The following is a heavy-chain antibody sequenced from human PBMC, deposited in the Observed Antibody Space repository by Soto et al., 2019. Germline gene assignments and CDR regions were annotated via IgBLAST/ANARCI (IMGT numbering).Heavy chain of an antibody. Sequence: SETLSLTCAVYGGSFSGYYWSWIRQPPGKGLEWIGEINHSGSTNYNPSLKSRVTISVDTSKNQFSLKLSSVTAADTAVYYCARGVYDFWSGSGLYYMDVWGKGTTVTVS. J-gene: IGHJ6*03. CDR2: INHSGST. CDR1: GGSFSGYY. V-gene: IGHV4-34*01. D-gene: IGHD3-3*01. CDR3: ARGVYDFWSGSGLYYMDV.